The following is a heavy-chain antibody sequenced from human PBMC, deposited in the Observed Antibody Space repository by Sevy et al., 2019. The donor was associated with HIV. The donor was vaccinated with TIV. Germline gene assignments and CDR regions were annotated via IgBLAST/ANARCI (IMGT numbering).Heavy chain of an antibody. J-gene: IGHJ3*02. V-gene: IGHV1-2*04. CDR3: ARATVTTGGAFDI. CDR2: INPNSGGT. CDR1: GYTFTGYY. D-gene: IGHD4-17*01. Sequence: ASVKVSSKASGYTFTGYYMHWVRQAPGQGLEWMGWINPNSGGTNYAQKFQGWVTMTRDTSISTAYMELSRLRSDDTAVYYCARATVTTGGAFDIWGQGTMVTVSS.